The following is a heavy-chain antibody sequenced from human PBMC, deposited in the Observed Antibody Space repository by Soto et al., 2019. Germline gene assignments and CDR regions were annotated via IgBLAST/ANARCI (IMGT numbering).Heavy chain of an antibody. CDR3: ATSYCSGGSCYSRPYYYYYGMDV. Sequence: QVQLVQSGAEVKKPGASVKVSCKASGYTFTSYGISWVRQAPGQGLEWMGWISAYNGNTNYAQKLQGRVTMTTETSTSTAYMELRSLRSDDTAVYYCATSYCSGGSCYSRPYYYYYGMDVWGQGTTVTVSS. V-gene: IGHV1-18*04. D-gene: IGHD2-15*01. CDR2: ISAYNGNT. J-gene: IGHJ6*02. CDR1: GYTFTSYG.